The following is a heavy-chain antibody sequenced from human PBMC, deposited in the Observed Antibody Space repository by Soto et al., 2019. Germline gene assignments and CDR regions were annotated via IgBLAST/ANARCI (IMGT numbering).Heavy chain of an antibody. V-gene: IGHV1-2*02. D-gene: IGHD3-16*01. CDR3: ARFGNGLDV. CDR2: INPNSGDT. Sequence: QVQLVQSGAEVKKPGASVRVSCKAFGYTFTGDYIHWVRQAPGQGLEWMGWINPNSGDTYSAPKFQGRVTMTRDTSTSTAYMELSGLRSDDTAVYYCARFGNGLDVWGQGTTVTVSS. CDR1: GYTFTGDY. J-gene: IGHJ6*02.